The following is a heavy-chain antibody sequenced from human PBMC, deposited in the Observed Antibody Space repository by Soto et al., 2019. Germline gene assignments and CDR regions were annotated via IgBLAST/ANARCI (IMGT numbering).Heavy chain of an antibody. Sequence: SETLSLTCVVSGGSFTDYYWTWIRQSPEKGLEWIGEINHSGLTNYRPSLKSRVTISVDTSKNQVSLSLTSVTAADTAVYYCARTRHFFGDKSTTADQWGQGTPVTVSS. J-gene: IGHJ5*02. CDR1: GGSFTDYY. CDR3: ARTRHFFGDKSTTADQ. D-gene: IGHD3-10*01. CDR2: INHSGLT. V-gene: IGHV4-34*01.